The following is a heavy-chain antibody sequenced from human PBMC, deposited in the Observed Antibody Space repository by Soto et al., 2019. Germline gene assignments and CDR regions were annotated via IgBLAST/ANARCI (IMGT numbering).Heavy chain of an antibody. CDR2: IYWDDDK. V-gene: IGHV2-5*02. D-gene: IGHD2-21*02. Sequence: QITLKESGPTLVKPTQTLTLACTFSGFSLSTGGLGVGWIRQPPGKALEWLALIYWDDDKRYSPSLKSRLTIAKDTSHSLXXLXMXXMDPVDTATYFCAHSRCGGDCLQSYASHYYYGMDVWGQGTTVTVSS. CDR1: GFSLSTGGLG. J-gene: IGHJ6*02. CDR3: AHSRCGGDCLQSYASHYYYGMDV.